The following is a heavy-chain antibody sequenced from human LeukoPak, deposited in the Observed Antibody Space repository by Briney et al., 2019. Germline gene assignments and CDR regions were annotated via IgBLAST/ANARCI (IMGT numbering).Heavy chain of an antibody. D-gene: IGHD5-18*01. J-gene: IGHJ4*02. CDR1: GYTFTGYY. Sequence: SVKVSCKASGYTFTGYYMHWARQAPGQGLEWMGRIIPILGIANYAQKFQGRVTITADKSTSTAYMELSSLRSEDTAVYYCARDGGYSYGYGVDYWGQGTLVTVSS. CDR3: ARDGGYSYGYGVDY. V-gene: IGHV1-69*04. CDR2: IIPILGIA.